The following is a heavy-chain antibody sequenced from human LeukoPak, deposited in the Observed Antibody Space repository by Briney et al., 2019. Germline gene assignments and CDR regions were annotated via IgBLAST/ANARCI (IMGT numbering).Heavy chain of an antibody. Sequence: PGGSLRLSCAASGFTFSSYWMHWARQAPGKGLVWVARINSDGSSTSYADSVKGRFTISRDNAKNTLYLQKNSLRAEDTAVYYCARGNYVWGSYRLDAFDIWGQGTMVTVSS. V-gene: IGHV3-74*01. CDR3: ARGNYVWGSYRLDAFDI. D-gene: IGHD3-16*02. CDR2: INSDGSST. CDR1: GFTFSSYW. J-gene: IGHJ3*02.